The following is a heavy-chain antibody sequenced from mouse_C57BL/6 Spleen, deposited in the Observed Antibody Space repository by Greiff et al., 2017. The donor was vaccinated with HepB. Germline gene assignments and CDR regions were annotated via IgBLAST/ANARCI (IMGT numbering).Heavy chain of an antibody. CDR2: ISSGSSTI. CDR3: ADDWFAY. CDR1: GFTFSDYG. V-gene: IGHV5-17*01. Sequence: EVKLMESGGGLVKPGGSLKLSCAASGFTFSDYGMHWVRQAPEKGLEWVAYISSGSSTIYYADTVKGRFTISRDNAKNTLFLQMTSLMSEDTAMYYCADDWFAYWGQGTLVTVSA. J-gene: IGHJ3*01.